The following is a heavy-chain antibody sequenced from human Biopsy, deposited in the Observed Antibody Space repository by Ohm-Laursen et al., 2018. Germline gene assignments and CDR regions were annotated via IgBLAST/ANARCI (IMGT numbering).Heavy chain of an antibody. V-gene: IGHV3-23*01. D-gene: IGHD2-15*01. J-gene: IGHJ4*02. Sequence: SLRLSCTASGFTFSSYVMSWVRQAPGKGLEWVSTISGSGSTTYYADSVKGRFTISRDNSKNTLYLQMNSLRAEDTAVYYCAKDHCSGGTCYSDGPVFDFWGQETLVTVSS. CDR2: ISGSGSTT. CDR1: GFTFSSYV. CDR3: AKDHCSGGTCYSDGPVFDF.